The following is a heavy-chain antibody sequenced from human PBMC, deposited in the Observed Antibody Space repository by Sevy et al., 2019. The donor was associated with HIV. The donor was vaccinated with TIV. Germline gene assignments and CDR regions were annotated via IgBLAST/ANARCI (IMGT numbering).Heavy chain of an antibody. CDR2: IYWDDDK. CDR1: GFSLSTSGVG. CDR3: VHRPENYDILTGYLPNWFDP. Sequence: SGPTLVNPTQTLTLTCTFSGFSLSTSGVGVGWIRQPPGKALEWLALIYWDDDKRNSPSLKSRLTVTKDTSKNQVVLTMTYIDPEDTATYYYVHRPENYDILTGYLPNWFDPWGQGTLVTVSS. J-gene: IGHJ5*02. V-gene: IGHV2-5*02. D-gene: IGHD3-9*01.